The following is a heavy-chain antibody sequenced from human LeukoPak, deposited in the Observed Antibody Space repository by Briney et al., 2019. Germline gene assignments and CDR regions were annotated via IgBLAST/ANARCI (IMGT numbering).Heavy chain of an antibody. CDR2: ISDTGNT. V-gene: IGHV3-23*01. CDR1: GFTFSSHG. D-gene: IGHD3-3*02. J-gene: IGHJ4*02. CDR3: AKAPVTTCRGAFCYPFDY. Sequence: GGSLRLSCSASGFTFSSHGMSWVRQAPGKGLEWVSAISDTGNTYHADSVKGRFTISRDSSKNTLFLQMNRLRPEDAAVYYCAKAPVTTCRGAFCYPFDYWGLGTLVTVSS.